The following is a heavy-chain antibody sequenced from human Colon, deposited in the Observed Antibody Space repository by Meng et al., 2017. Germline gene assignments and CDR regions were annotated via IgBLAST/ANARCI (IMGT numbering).Heavy chain of an antibody. CDR1: GYTFSSSG. D-gene: IGHD3-16*01. J-gene: IGHJ5*02. CDR3: ARTPFGGAVGTIGNWFDP. Sequence: QVQLVQSGAEVKKPGASVKVSCKASGYTFSSSGISWVRQAPGQGLEWMGWVSVYTTNYARKFQDRVAVTTDTSTSTAYMELRSLRSDDTAVYYCARTPFGGAVGTIGNWFDPWGQGTLVTVSS. V-gene: IGHV1-18*01. CDR2: VSVYTT.